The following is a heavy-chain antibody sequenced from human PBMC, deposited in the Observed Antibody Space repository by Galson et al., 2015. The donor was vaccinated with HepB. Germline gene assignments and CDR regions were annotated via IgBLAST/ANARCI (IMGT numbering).Heavy chain of an antibody. CDR1: GFTFSNAW. D-gene: IGHD1-26*01. CDR3: TTDKGVGARMWSSDAFDI. J-gene: IGHJ3*02. Sequence: LRLSCAASGFTFSNAWMSWVRQAPGKGLEWVGRIKSKTDGGTTDYAAPVKGRFTISRDDSKNTLYLQMNSLKTEDTAVYYCTTDKGVGARMWSSDAFDIWGQGTMVTVSS. V-gene: IGHV3-15*01. CDR2: IKSKTDGGTT.